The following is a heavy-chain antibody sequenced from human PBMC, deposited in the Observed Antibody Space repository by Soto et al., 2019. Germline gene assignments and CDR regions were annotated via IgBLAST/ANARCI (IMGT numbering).Heavy chain of an antibody. CDR3: AKLGDYGDYPDY. Sequence: EVQLLESGGGLVQPGGSLRLSCAASGFTFSSYAMSWVRQAPGKGLEWVSAISGSGGSTYYADSVKGRFTISRDNSKNTLYLQMNSLRAEDTAAYYCAKLGDYGDYPDYWGQGTLVTVSS. V-gene: IGHV3-23*01. CDR2: ISGSGGST. J-gene: IGHJ4*02. D-gene: IGHD4-17*01. CDR1: GFTFSSYA.